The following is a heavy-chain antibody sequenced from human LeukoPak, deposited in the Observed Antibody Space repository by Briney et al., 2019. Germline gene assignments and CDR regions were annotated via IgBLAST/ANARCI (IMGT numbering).Heavy chain of an antibody. D-gene: IGHD3-10*01. CDR2: IIPIFGSP. Sequence: ASVKVSCKASGGTFSNLAINWVRQAPGQGLEWMGRIIPIFGSPNYAKKFQGRVTITADTSTSRAYMELSSLRSDDTAVYYCARDSGERGSGSYLIAYWGQGTLVTVSS. V-gene: IGHV1-69*06. CDR3: ARDSGERGSGSYLIAY. J-gene: IGHJ4*02. CDR1: GGTFSNLA.